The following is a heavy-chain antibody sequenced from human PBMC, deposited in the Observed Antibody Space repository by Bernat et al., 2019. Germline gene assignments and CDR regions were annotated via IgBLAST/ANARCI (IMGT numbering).Heavy chain of an antibody. Sequence: EVQLLESGGGLVQPGGSLRLSCAASGFTFSAYAMSWVRQAPGKGLEWVSAISSSGGSTYYADSVKGRFTIARDISKNNLYLQMNSLRAEDTAIYYCAKDLYCSTTRCYWGQGTLVTVSS. CDR2: ISSSGGST. V-gene: IGHV3-23*01. J-gene: IGHJ4*02. D-gene: IGHD2-2*01. CDR3: AKDLYCSTTRCY. CDR1: GFTFSAYA.